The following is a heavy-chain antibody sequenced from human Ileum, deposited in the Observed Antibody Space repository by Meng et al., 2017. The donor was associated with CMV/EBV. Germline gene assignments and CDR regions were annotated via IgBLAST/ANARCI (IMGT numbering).Heavy chain of an antibody. CDR3: VRERSTTARGGYDF. CDR1: GFIVSSNY. D-gene: IGHD6-6*01. J-gene: IGHJ4*02. CDR2: IESGGTR. Sequence: GESLKISCAASGFIVSSNYMTWVRQAPGKGPEWVSVIESGGTRYYGDSVRGRFTISRDNSKNTLYLQMNNLRTEDTAVYYCVRERSTTARGGYDFWGQGTLVTVSS. V-gene: IGHV3-66*01.